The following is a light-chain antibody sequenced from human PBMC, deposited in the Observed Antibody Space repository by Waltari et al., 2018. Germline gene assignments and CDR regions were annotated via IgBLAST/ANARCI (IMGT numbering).Light chain of an antibody. Sequence: QSVLTQSPSASGTPGQRVTISCSGRNSNIGSNFVYWYQQLPGTAPKLLIYRNNQRPSGVPDRFSGSVSGTSASLAICGLRSEDEADYYCAAWDDSLSGSWLFGGGTKLTVL. CDR3: AAWDDSLSGSWL. V-gene: IGLV1-47*01. CDR1: NSNIGSNF. J-gene: IGLJ3*02. CDR2: RNN.